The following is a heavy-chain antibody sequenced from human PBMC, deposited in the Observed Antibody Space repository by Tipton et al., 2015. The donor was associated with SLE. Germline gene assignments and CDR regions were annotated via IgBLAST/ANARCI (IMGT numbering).Heavy chain of an antibody. D-gene: IGHD3-10*01. Sequence: TLSLTCTVSGGSISSYYWSWIRQPPGKGLEWIGYIYYSGSTNYNPSLKSRVTISVDTSKNQFSLKLSSVTAADTAVYYCARYAQGGFGELLLPLLGSAYGMDVWGRGTTVTVSS. J-gene: IGHJ6*02. V-gene: IGHV4-59*01. CDR2: IYYSGST. CDR3: ARYAQGGFGELLLPLLGSAYGMDV. CDR1: GGSISSYY.